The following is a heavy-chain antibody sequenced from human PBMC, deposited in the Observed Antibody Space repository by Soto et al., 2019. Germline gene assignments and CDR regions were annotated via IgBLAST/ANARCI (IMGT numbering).Heavy chain of an antibody. CDR1: GGTFSSYT. Sequence: ASVKVSCKASGGTFSSYTISWVRQAPGQGLEWMGRIIPILGIANYAQKFQGRVTITADKSTSTAYMELSSLRSEDTAVYYCARGGAVTTGYYYYMDVWGKGTTVTVSS. CDR2: IIPILGIA. D-gene: IGHD4-4*01. J-gene: IGHJ6*03. CDR3: ARGGAVTTGYYYYMDV. V-gene: IGHV1-69*02.